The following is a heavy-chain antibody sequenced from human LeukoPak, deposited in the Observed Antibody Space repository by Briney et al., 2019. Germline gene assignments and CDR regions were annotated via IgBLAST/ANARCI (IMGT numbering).Heavy chain of an antibody. D-gene: IGHD2-2*01. Sequence: ASVKVSCKASGYTFTSYGISWVRQAPGQGLEWMGWISAYNGNTNYAQKLQGRVTMTTDTSTSTAYMELRSLRSDDTAVYYCARDKDIAVVPAALPIEYYYGMDVWGQGTTVTVSS. J-gene: IGHJ6*02. V-gene: IGHV1-18*01. CDR2: ISAYNGNT. CDR3: ARDKDIAVVPAALPIEYYYGMDV. CDR1: GYTFTSYG.